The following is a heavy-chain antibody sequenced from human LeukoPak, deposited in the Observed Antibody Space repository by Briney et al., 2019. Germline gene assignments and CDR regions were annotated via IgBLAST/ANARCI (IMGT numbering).Heavy chain of an antibody. CDR2: IYYSGST. Sequence: SETLSLTCTVSGGSISSYYWSWIRQPPGKGLEWIGYIYYSGSTNYKPSLKSRVTISMDTSKNQFSLRLSSVTAADTAVYYCARGALRYFDWLKKDYYYMDVWGKGTTVTISS. CDR1: GGSISSYY. CDR3: ARGALRYFDWLKKDYYYMDV. J-gene: IGHJ6*03. V-gene: IGHV4-59*01. D-gene: IGHD3-9*01.